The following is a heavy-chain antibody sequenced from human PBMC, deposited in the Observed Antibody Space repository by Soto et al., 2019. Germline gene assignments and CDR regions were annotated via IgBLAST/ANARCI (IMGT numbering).Heavy chain of an antibody. CDR2: IWYDGSNK. D-gene: IGHD3-10*01. Sequence: GGSLRLSCAASGFTFSSYGMHWVRQAPGKGLEWVAVIWYDGSNKYYADSVKGRFTISRDNSKNTLYLQMNSLRAEDTAVYYCARAHGSGTYRHTYYYGMDVWGQGTTVTVSS. CDR3: ARAHGSGTYRHTYYYGMDV. V-gene: IGHV3-33*01. CDR1: GFTFSSYG. J-gene: IGHJ6*02.